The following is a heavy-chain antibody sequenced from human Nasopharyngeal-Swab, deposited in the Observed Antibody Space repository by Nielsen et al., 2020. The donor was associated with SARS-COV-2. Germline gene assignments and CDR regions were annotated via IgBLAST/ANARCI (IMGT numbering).Heavy chain of an antibody. Sequence: GESLKISCAASEFSVSSNYMTWVRQAPGKGLEWVSVIYGGGSTYYADSVKGRFTISRDKSKNTVYLQMNSLRGEDTAVYYCASSLLLSDAFDIWGQGTMVTVSS. V-gene: IGHV3-66*01. CDR1: EFSVSSNY. CDR3: ASSLLLSDAFDI. CDR2: IYGGGST. D-gene: IGHD2-21*01. J-gene: IGHJ3*02.